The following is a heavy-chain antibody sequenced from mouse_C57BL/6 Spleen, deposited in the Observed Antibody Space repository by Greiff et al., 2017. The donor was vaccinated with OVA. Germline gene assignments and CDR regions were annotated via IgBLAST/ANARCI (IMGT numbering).Heavy chain of an antibody. J-gene: IGHJ4*01. CDR3: ARDANAMDY. CDR1: GFTFSDFY. Sequence: EVMLVESGGGLVQSGRSLRLSCATSGFTFSDFYMEWVRQAPGTGLEWIAASRNKANDYTTEYSASVKGRFIVSRDTSQSILYLQMNALRAEDTAIFYCARDANAMDYWGQGTSVTVSS. CDR2: SRNKANDYTT. V-gene: IGHV7-1*01.